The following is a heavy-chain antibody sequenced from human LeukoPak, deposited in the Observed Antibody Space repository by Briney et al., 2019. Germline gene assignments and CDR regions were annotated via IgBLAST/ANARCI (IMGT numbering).Heavy chain of an antibody. J-gene: IGHJ5*02. D-gene: IGHD6-19*01. V-gene: IGHV3-30*03. CDR3: ARDRASSGFLDP. CDR2: ISYDGTNK. Sequence: PGGSLRLSCAASGFTLSSYGMHWVRQAPGKGLEGVALISYDGTNKYYAASVKGRFTISRDISKNTLFLQMNSLRAEDTALYYCARDRASSGFLDPWGQGTLVTVSS. CDR1: GFTLSSYG.